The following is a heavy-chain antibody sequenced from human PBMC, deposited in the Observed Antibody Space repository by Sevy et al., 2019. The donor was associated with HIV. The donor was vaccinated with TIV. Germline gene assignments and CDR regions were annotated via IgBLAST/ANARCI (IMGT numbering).Heavy chain of an antibody. CDR1: GYTFTDYY. J-gene: IGHJ6*02. D-gene: IGHD2-2*02. Sequence: ASVKVSCKASGYTFTDYYIHWVRQAPGQGLEWMGWINPKSGGTNYAQKFHGRVNMTRDTSISTAYMELSRLSSDDTAVYYCARVVEPAGIDPYYYGVDVWGPGATVTVSS. CDR3: ARVVEPAGIDPYYYGVDV. CDR2: INPKSGGT. V-gene: IGHV1-2*02.